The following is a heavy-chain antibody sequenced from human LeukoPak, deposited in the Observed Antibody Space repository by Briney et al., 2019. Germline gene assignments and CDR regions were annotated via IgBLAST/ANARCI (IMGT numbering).Heavy chain of an antibody. V-gene: IGHV3-20*04. J-gene: IGHJ6*03. CDR2: INWNGGST. D-gene: IGHD2-21*01. CDR3: ARVFAVADYCMDV. CDR1: GFTFDDYG. Sequence: GGSLRLSCAASGFTFDDYGMSWVRQAPGKGLEWVSGINWNGGSTGYTDSVKGRFTISRDNAKNSLYLQMNSLRADDTAFYYCARVFAVADYCMDVWGKGITVTVSS.